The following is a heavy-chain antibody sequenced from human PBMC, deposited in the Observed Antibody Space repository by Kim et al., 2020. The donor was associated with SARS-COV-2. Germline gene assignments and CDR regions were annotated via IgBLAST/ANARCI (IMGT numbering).Heavy chain of an antibody. CDR2: INHSGST. V-gene: IGHV4-34*01. CDR3: ARGGDIVVVPAASGLYYFDY. CDR1: GGSFSGYY. J-gene: IGHJ4*02. D-gene: IGHD2-2*01. Sequence: SETLSLTCAVYGGSFSGYYWSWIRQPPGKGLEWIGEINHSGSTNYNPSLKSRVTISVDTSKNQFSLKLSSVTAADTAVYYCARGGDIVVVPAASGLYYFDYWGQGTLVTVSS.